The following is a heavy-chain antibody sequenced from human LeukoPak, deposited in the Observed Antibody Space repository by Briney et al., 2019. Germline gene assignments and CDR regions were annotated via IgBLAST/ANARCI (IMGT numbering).Heavy chain of an antibody. CDR1: GGSISSYY. CDR2: MHYSGST. V-gene: IGHV4-59*12. Sequence: KPSETLSLTCTVSGGSISSYYWSWIRQPPGKGLEWIGYMHYSGSTNYNPSLESRLTISVDTSKNQFSLKLSSVTAADTAVYYCARDYYGSGSYYYHYYGMDVWGQGTTVTVSS. D-gene: IGHD3-10*01. CDR3: ARDYYGSGSYYYHYYGMDV. J-gene: IGHJ6*02.